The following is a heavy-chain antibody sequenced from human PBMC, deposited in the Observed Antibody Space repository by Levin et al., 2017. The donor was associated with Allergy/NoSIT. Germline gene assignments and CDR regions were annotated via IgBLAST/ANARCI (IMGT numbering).Heavy chain of an antibody. Sequence: SGPTLVKPTETLTLTCSVSGFSLRNAAMGVSWIRQPPGKALEWLAHIFSNDEKSYSASMKSRLTVSMDSSKSQVVLTMTDMDPVATATYYCARTPALTLWRTVYYYYMDVWGQGATVTVSS. CDR1: GFSLRNAAMG. J-gene: IGHJ6*03. CDR2: IFSNDEK. CDR3: ARTPALTLWRTVYYYYMDV. V-gene: IGHV2-26*01. D-gene: IGHD4-11*01.